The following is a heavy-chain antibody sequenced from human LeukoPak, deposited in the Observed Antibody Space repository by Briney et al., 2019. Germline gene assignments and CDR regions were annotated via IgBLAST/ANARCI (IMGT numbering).Heavy chain of an antibody. D-gene: IGHD5-24*01. CDR1: GFTFSGFW. CDR2: VNSYGSEG. V-gene: IGHV3-7*03. CDR3: ARVGYIDEGIDY. Sequence: QSGGSLRLSCAVSGFTFSGFWMSWSRQAPGKGLEWVASVNSYGSEGYYADVVKGRFTISRDNAKNSLYLQINSLRAEDTAVYYCARVGYIDEGIDYWGQGTLVTVSS. J-gene: IGHJ4*02.